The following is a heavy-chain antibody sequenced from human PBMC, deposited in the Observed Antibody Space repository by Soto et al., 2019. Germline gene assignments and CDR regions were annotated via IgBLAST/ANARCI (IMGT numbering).Heavy chain of an antibody. Sequence: TLSLTCTVSGGSISSSSYYWGWIRQPPGKGLEWTGSIYYSGSTYYNPSLKSRVTISVDTSKNQFSLKLSSVTAADTAVYYCARLYYYGSGSYSFDYWGQGTLVTVS. CDR1: GGSISSSSYY. CDR2: IYYSGST. V-gene: IGHV4-39*01. J-gene: IGHJ4*02. D-gene: IGHD3-10*01. CDR3: ARLYYYGSGSYSFDY.